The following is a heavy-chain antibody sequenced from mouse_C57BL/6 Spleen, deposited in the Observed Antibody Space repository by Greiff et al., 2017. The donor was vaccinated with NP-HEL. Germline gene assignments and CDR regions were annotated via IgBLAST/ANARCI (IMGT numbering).Heavy chain of an antibody. D-gene: IGHD1-1*01. CDR2: IYPGDGAT. Sequence: VQLQQPGPELVKPGASVKISCKASGYAFSSSWMNWVKQRPGKGLEWIGRIYPGDGATHYNGKFKGKATLTADKSSSTAYMQLSSLTSEDSAVYFCASITTVVAPMDYWGQGTSVTGSS. CDR3: ASITTVVAPMDY. CDR1: GYAFSSSW. V-gene: IGHV1-82*01. J-gene: IGHJ4*01.